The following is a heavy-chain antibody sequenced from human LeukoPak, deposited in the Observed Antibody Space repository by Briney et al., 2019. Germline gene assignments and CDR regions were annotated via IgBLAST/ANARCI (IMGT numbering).Heavy chain of an antibody. Sequence: GGSLRLSCAASGFTFSSYGMHWVRQAPGKGLEWVAVIWYDGSNKYYADSVKGRFTISRDNSKNTLYLQMNSLRAEDTAVYYCAKDGARRFGGTTVDYWGQGTLVTVSS. CDR1: GFTFSSYG. J-gene: IGHJ4*02. CDR2: IWYDGSNK. V-gene: IGHV3-33*06. CDR3: AKDGARRFGGTTVDY. D-gene: IGHD1-1*01.